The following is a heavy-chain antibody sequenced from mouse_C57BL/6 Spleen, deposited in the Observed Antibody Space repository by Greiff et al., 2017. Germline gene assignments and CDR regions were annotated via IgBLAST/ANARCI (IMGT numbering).Heavy chain of an antibody. V-gene: IGHV1-20*01. CDR1: GYSFTGYF. Sequence: DVQLQESGPELVKPGDSVKISCKASGYSFTGYFMNWVMQSHGKSLEWIGRINPYNGDTFYNQKFKGKATLTVDKSSSTAHMELRSLTSEDSAVYYCAREGTVVPFAYWGQGTLVTVSA. CDR3: AREGTVVPFAY. CDR2: INPYNGDT. J-gene: IGHJ3*01. D-gene: IGHD1-1*01.